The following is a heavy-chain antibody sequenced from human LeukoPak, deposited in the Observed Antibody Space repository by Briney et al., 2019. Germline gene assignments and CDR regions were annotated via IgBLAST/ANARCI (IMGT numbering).Heavy chain of an antibody. CDR2: ISPYNGNT. D-gene: IGHD5-24*01. Sequence: ASVKVSCKASGYTFTSYGISWVRQAPGQGLEWMGWISPYNGNTNYAQKLQGRVTMTTDTSTTTAYMELRSLRSDDTAVYYCAIEMDTIVNQFDYWGQGTLVTVSS. V-gene: IGHV1-18*01. CDR1: GYTFTSYG. CDR3: AIEMDTIVNQFDY. J-gene: IGHJ4*02.